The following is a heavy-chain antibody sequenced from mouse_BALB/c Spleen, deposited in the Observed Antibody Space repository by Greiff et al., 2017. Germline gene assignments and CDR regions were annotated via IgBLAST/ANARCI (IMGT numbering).Heavy chain of an antibody. Sequence: EVKLMESGGGLVKPGGSLKLSCAASGFTFSSYAMSWVRQTPEKRLEWVASISSGGSTYYPDSVKGRFTSSRDNARNILYLQMSSLRSEDTAMYYCAGGVYDYDGFADWGQGTLVTVSA. CDR1: GFTFSSYA. J-gene: IGHJ3*01. CDR3: AGGVYDYDGFAD. V-gene: IGHV5-6-5*01. CDR2: ISSGGST. D-gene: IGHD2-4*01.